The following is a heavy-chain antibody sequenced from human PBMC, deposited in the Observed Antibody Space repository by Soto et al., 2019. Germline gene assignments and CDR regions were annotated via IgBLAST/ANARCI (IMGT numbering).Heavy chain of an antibody. CDR3: ASQIYDSSGYYYAS. Sequence: QMQLQESGPGLVKPSETLSLTCTVSGGSISSSSYYWGWIRQPPGQGLEWLGTIYSLGNTYYNPSLKSLDTSSVHKSKSQLLLRLSSVTAPVTAVYYCASQIYDSSGYYYASWGQGSLVTGSS. V-gene: IGHV4-39*01. D-gene: IGHD3-22*01. CDR1: GGSISSSSYY. CDR2: IYSLGNT. J-gene: IGHJ4*02.